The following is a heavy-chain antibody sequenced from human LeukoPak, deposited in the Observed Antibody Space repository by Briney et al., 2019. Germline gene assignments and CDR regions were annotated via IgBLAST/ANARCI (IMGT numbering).Heavy chain of an antibody. Sequence: SVKVSCKASGGTFSSYAISWVRQAPGQGLEWMGGIIPIFGTANYAQKFQGRVTITADKSTSTAYMELSSLRSEDTAVYYCARPSLYSSSYYYYMDVWGKGTTVTVSS. J-gene: IGHJ6*03. D-gene: IGHD6-6*01. CDR1: GGTFSSYA. V-gene: IGHV1-69*06. CDR3: ARPSLYSSSYYYYMDV. CDR2: IIPIFGTA.